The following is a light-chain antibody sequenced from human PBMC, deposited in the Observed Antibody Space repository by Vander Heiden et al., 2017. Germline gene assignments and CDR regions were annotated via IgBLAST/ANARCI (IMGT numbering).Light chain of an antibody. Sequence: DIVMTQSPDSLAVSLGERATINCKSSQSVLYSSHNKNYINKNYVAGDQQKPGQPPKLLIYWASTRESGVPDRFSGSGSGTDFTLTIDSLQAEDVAVYYCQQYYSTRTFGQGTRVEIK. V-gene: IGKV4-1*01. J-gene: IGKJ1*01. CDR1: QSVLYSSHNKNYINKNY. CDR2: WAS. CDR3: QQYYSTRT.